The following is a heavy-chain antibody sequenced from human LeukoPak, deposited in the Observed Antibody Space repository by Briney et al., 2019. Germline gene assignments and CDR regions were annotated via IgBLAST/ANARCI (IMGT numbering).Heavy chain of an antibody. V-gene: IGHV3-30*18. CDR2: ISYDGSNK. Sequence: GGSLRLSCAASGFAFSSYGMHWVRQAPGKGLEWVAVISYDGSNKYYADSVKGRFTISRDNSKNTLYLQMNSLRAEDTAVYYCAKGGSYGDYDGFDYWGQGTLVTVSS. J-gene: IGHJ4*02. CDR3: AKGGSYGDYDGFDY. CDR1: GFAFSSYG. D-gene: IGHD4-17*01.